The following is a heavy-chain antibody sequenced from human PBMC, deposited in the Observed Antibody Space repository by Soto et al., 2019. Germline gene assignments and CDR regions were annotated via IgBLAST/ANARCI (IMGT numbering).Heavy chain of an antibody. Sequence: PSQTLSLTCDISGDSVSTNTATWNCIRQAPSRGIEWLGRTYYRSKWYNDYAVYVKSRITISQDIYNNQVSMHLKSVTPDETAVYYCVRLIGNSWLDSWGQGTLVTVSS. V-gene: IGHV6-1*01. CDR3: VRLIGNSWLDS. J-gene: IGHJ5*01. CDR2: TYYRSKWYN. CDR1: GDSVSTNTAT. D-gene: IGHD2-8*01.